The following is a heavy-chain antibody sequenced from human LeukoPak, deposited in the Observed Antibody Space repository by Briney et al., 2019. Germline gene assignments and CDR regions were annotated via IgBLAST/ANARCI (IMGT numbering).Heavy chain of an antibody. J-gene: IGHJ6*02. CDR1: GGSISSTDSY. D-gene: IGHD3-16*01. Sequence: SQTLSLTCTVSGGSISSTDSYWSWLRQPPGKGLEWIGFLYHSGSPYYTPSLQGRVTISIDRSKNQFSLKLTSVTAADTAVYYCARVGATDYYYYYGMDVWGQGTTVTVSS. CDR2: LYHSGSP. V-gene: IGHV4-30-2*01. CDR3: ARVGATDYYYYYGMDV.